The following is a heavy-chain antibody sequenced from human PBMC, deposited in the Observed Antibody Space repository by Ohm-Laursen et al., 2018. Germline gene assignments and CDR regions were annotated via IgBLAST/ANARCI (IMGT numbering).Heavy chain of an antibody. Sequence: SSVKVSCKASGGTFSSYAISWVRQAPGQGLEWMGGIIPIFGTANYAQKFQGRVTITADESTSTAYMGLSSLTSEDTALYYCAEDRCSGISCPTGFDYWGQGTLVTVSS. J-gene: IGHJ4*02. D-gene: IGHD2-2*01. V-gene: IGHV1-69*01. CDR3: AEDRCSGISCPTGFDY. CDR2: IIPIFGTA. CDR1: GGTFSSYA.